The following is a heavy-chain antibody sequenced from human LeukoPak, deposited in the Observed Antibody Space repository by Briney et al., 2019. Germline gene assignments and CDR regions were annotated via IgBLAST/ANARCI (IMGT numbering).Heavy chain of an antibody. CDR3: ARDLGYCSSTSCYGRKD. D-gene: IGHD2-2*01. V-gene: IGHV3-21*01. J-gene: IGHJ4*02. CDR2: ISSSSSYI. CDR1: GFTFSSYS. Sequence: PGGSLRLSCAASGFTFSSYSMNWVRQAPGKGLEWVSSISSSSSYIYYADSVKGRFTISRDNAKNSLYLQMNSLRAEDTAVYYCARDLGYCSSTSCYGRKDWGQGTLVTVSS.